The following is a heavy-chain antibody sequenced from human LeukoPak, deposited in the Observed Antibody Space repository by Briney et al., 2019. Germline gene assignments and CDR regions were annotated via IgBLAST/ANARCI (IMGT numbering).Heavy chain of an antibody. CDR3: ALLIAAAGIEDY. V-gene: IGHV4-34*01. Sequence: SETLFLTCAVCGGSFSGYYWSWIRQPPGKGLEWIGEINHSGSTNYNPSLKSRVTISVDTSENQFSLKLSSVTAADTAVYYCALLIAAAGIEDYWGQGTLVTVSS. D-gene: IGHD6-13*01. CDR1: GGSFSGYY. CDR2: INHSGST. J-gene: IGHJ4*02.